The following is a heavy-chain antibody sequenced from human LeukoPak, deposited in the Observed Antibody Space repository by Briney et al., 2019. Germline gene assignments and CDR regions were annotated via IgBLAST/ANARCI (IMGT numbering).Heavy chain of an antibody. Sequence: PGGSLRLSCTASGFTFGDYAMSWVRQAPGKGLEWVGFIRSKAYGGTTEYAASVKGRFTISRDDSKSIAYLQMNSLKTEDTAVYYCTRAFLQYYYDSSDAFDIWGQGTMVTVSS. CDR1: GFTFGDYA. V-gene: IGHV3-49*04. CDR2: IRSKAYGGTT. J-gene: IGHJ3*02. D-gene: IGHD3-22*01. CDR3: TRAFLQYYYDSSDAFDI.